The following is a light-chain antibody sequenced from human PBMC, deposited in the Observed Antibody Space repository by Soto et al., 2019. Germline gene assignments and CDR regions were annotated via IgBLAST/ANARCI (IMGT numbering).Light chain of an antibody. J-gene: IGKJ1*01. V-gene: IGKV3-20*01. Sequence: EIVMTQSPGTLSLSPGKRATLSCSASQSISSGYLAWYQQKPGQAPRLLIYGASSRATGIPDRFSGSGSGTDFTLTISRLEPEDFAVYYCQQYGTSPWTFGQGTKVDI. CDR2: GAS. CDR3: QQYGTSPWT. CDR1: QSISSGY.